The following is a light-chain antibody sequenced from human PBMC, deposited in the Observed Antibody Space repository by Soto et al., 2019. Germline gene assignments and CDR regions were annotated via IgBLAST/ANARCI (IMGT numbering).Light chain of an antibody. J-gene: IGLJ3*02. V-gene: IGLV8-61*01. CDR2: NTD. CDR1: SGSVSTSYY. Sequence: QAVVTQEPSSSVSPGGTVTLTCALNSGSVSTSYYPSWYQQTPGQAPRTLIYNTDSRSSGVPDRFSGSILGNKAALTITGAQADDECDYYCVLYVGSGIWVFGGGTKVTVL. CDR3: VLYVGSGIWV.